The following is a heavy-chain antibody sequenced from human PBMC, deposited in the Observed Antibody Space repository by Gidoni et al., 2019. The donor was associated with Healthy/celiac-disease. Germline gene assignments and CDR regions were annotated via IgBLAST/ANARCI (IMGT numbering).Heavy chain of an antibody. CDR3: ARSIEYSSSSGAFDI. CDR2: IYLDDDK. D-gene: IGHD6-6*01. Sequence: QITLKESGPTLVKPTQTLTLTCTFSGFTRSTSGVGVGWIRQPTGKALEWLALIYLDDDKRYTPSLKSRLTITKYTSKNQVVLTMTNMDPVATATYYCARSIEYSSSSGAFDIWGQGTMVTVSS. V-gene: IGHV2-5*02. J-gene: IGHJ3*02. CDR1: GFTRSTSGVG.